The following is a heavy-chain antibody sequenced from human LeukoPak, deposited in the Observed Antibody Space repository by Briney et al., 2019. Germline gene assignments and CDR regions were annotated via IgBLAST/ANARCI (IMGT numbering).Heavy chain of an antibody. CDR1: GESISSSNW. CDR2: IYHSGTT. Sequence: SGTLSLTCAVSGESISSSNWWSWVRQPPGKGLEWIGEIYHSGTTKYNPSLKGRVTISLDTSNNQFSLKLSSVTAADTAVYYCANKVYCSRTSCYPAGYWGQGTLVTVSS. CDR3: ANKVYCSRTSCYPAGY. D-gene: IGHD2-2*01. V-gene: IGHV4-4*02. J-gene: IGHJ4*02.